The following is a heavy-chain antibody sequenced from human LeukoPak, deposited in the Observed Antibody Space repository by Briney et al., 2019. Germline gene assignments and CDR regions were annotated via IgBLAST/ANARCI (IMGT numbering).Heavy chain of an antibody. D-gene: IGHD5-18*01. CDR1: GFTFSSYS. V-gene: IGHV3-21*01. CDR3: ARGETAMVARYYFDY. Sequence: GGSLRLSCAASGFTFSSYSMNGVRQAPGKGLEWFSSISSSSSYIYYADSVKGRFTISRDNAKNSLYLQMNSLRAEDTAVYYCARGETAMVARYYFDYWGQGTLVTVSS. J-gene: IGHJ4*02. CDR2: ISSSSSYI.